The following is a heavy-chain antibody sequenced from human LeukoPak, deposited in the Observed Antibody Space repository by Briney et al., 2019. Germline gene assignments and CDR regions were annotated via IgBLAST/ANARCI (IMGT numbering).Heavy chain of an antibody. J-gene: IGHJ4*02. CDR1: GYVFTSYG. D-gene: IGHD4-17*01. CDR3: ARDVRRLQLSTYFFDF. CDR2: ISSHTGDT. V-gene: IGHV1-18*01. Sequence: ASVRVSCKASGYVFTSYGISWVRQAPGQGLEWMGWISSHTGDTRYAQRFQDRVTMTTDISTATAYLDLRSLRFDDTAVYYCARDVRRLQLSTYFFDFWGLGTLVSVSS.